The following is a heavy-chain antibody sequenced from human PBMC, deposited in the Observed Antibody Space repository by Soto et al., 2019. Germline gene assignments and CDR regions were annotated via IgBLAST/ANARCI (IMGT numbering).Heavy chain of an antibody. D-gene: IGHD2-2*02. V-gene: IGHV4-30-2*01. Sequence: PSETLSLTCAVSGGSISSGGYSWSWIRQPPGKGLEWIGYIYHSGSTYYNPSLKSRVTISVDTSKNQFSLNLSPATAADTAVYYCARGLLKGDLAAPAIWGQGTLVTVSS. CDR3: ARGLLKGDLAAPAI. CDR1: GGSISSGGYS. CDR2: IYHSGST. J-gene: IGHJ4*02.